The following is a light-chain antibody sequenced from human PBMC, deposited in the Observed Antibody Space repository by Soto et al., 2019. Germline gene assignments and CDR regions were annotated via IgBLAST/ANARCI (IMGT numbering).Light chain of an antibody. CDR1: SVDVGAYDF. V-gene: IGLV2-11*01. CDR3: SSFVGSPVV. J-gene: IGLJ2*01. CDR2: VVS. Sequence: QSVLTQPHSVSGSPGQSVTISCTGTSVDVGAYDFVSWCQQHPGKAPKLLIYVVSGRPSGVPDRFSGSKSGNTASLTVSGLQAEDEADYYCSSFVGSPVVFGGGTQLTVL.